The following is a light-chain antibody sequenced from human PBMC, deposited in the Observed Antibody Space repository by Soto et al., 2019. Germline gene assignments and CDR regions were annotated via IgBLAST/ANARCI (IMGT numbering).Light chain of an antibody. CDR3: QTWDSSLSAVV. J-gene: IGLJ2*01. CDR1: SSNIGINY. CDR2: DNN. V-gene: IGLV1-51*01. Sequence: QSVLTQPPSVSAAPGQKVTISCSGGSSNIGINYVSWYQQFPGTAPKLLIYDNNNRPSGIPDRFSGSKSGTSATLGITGLQTGDEADYYCQTWDSSLSAVVFGGGTKLTVL.